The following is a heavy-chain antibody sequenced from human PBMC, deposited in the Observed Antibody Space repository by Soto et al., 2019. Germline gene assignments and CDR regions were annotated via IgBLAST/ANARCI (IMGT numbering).Heavy chain of an antibody. Sequence: SETHSLTCTFSGASISGFYWSWIRKSGVKGLVWIGRIYATGTTDCNPSLKSRVMMSVDTYKKQFSLKLRSVTVADTAVYYGVREKTKNLRDWFARWGKGVSATVSA. CDR3: VREKTKNLRDWFAR. CDR2: IYATGTT. J-gene: IGHJ5*02. D-gene: IGHD1-1*01. CDR1: GASISGFY. V-gene: IGHV4-4*07.